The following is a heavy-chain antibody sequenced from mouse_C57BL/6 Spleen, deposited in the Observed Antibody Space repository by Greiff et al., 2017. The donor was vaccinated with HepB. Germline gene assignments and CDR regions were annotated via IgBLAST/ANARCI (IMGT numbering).Heavy chain of an antibody. CDR2: IYPRSGNT. V-gene: IGHV1-81*01. J-gene: IGHJ4*01. Sequence: VKLMESGAELARPGASVKLSCKASGYTFTSYGISWVKQRTGQGLEWIGEIYPRSGNTYYNEKFKGKATLTADKSSSTAYMELRSLTSEDSAVYFCATTVLYYAMDYWGQGTSVTVSS. CDR3: ATTVLYYAMDY. D-gene: IGHD1-1*01. CDR1: GYTFTSYG.